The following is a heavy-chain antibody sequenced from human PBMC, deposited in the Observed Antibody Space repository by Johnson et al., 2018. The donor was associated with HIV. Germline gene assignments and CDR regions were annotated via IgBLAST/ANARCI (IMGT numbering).Heavy chain of an antibody. D-gene: IGHD5-18*01. CDR2: FFGGDGT. CDR1: GFSFSSYA. J-gene: IGHJ3*02. Sequence: VQLVESGGGLVQPGGSLRLSCAASGFSFSSYAMSWVRQAPGKGLEWVSVFFGGDGTYYADSVRGRFIISRDNSKNTLYLQMNSLRAEDTAVYYCAAVDTVMVTGAFDIWGQGTMVTVSS. V-gene: IGHV3-66*01. CDR3: AAVDTVMVTGAFDI.